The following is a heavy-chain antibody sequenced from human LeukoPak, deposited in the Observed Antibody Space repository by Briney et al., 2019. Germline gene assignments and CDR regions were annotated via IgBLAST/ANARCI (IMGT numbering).Heavy chain of an antibody. CDR2: INHSGST. CDR1: GGSFSGYY. CDR3: ASDVLRYFDWLPSRGFDY. J-gene: IGHJ4*02. V-gene: IGHV4-34*01. D-gene: IGHD3-9*01. Sequence: SETLSLTCAVYGGSFSGYYWSWIRQPPGKGLEWIGEINHSGSTNYNPSLKSRVTISVDTSKNQFSLKLSSVTAADTAVYYCASDVLRYFDWLPSRGFDYWGQGTLVTVSS.